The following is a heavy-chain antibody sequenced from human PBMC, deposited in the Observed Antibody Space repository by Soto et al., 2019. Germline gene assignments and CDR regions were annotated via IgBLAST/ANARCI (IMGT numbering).Heavy chain of an antibody. J-gene: IGHJ3*01. Sequence: EVQLEESGGGLVKPGGSLRLSCEASGFTLGSYSMNWVRQAPGKGLEWVSYISSSSFSIYYADSVRGRFNISSDNPKNSLYLQMNSLRAEDTAVYYCARDLAVAGTGESAGFAFWGQGTMVNVSS. D-gene: IGHD6-19*01. CDR2: ISSSSFSI. V-gene: IGHV3-21*06. CDR1: GFTLGSYS. CDR3: ARDLAVAGTGESAGFAF.